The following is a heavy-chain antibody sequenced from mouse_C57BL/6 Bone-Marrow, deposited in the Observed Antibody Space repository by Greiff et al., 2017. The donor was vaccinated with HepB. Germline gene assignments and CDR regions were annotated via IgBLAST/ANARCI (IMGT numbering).Heavy chain of an antibody. CDR1: GYTFTSYW. D-gene: IGHD1-1*01. CDR2: IYPGSGST. CDR3: ARRDFALITTVVPYYAMDY. V-gene: IGHV1-55*01. J-gene: IGHJ4*01. Sequence: QVQLQQPGAELVKPGASVKMSCKASGYTFTSYWITWVKQRPGQGLEWMGDIYPGSGSTNYNEKFKSKATLTVDTSSSTAYMQLSSLTSEDSAVYDCARRDFALITTVVPYYAMDYWGQGTSVTVSS.